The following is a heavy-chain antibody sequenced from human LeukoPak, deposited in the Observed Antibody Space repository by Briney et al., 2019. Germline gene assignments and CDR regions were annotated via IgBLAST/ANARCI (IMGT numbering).Heavy chain of an antibody. J-gene: IGHJ4*02. Sequence: SETLSLTCTVSGGSISGSSYYWGWIRQPPGKGLEWIGSIYYSGSTYYNPSLKSRVTISVDTSKNQFSLKLSSVTAADTAVYYCARRLVYYFDYWGQGTLVTVSS. CDR1: GGSISGSSYY. CDR2: IYYSGST. CDR3: ARRLVYYFDY. V-gene: IGHV4-39*01. D-gene: IGHD5/OR15-5a*01.